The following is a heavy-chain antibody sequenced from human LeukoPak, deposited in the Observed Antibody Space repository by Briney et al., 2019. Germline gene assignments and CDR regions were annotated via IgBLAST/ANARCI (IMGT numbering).Heavy chain of an antibody. CDR3: ARPSQYSSSWPFDY. D-gene: IGHD6-13*01. J-gene: IGHJ4*02. V-gene: IGHV1-69*13. CDR1: GGTFSSYA. CDR2: IIPIFGTA. Sequence: ASVKVSCKASGGTFSSYAISWVRQAPGQGLEWMGGIIPIFGTANYAQKFQGRVTITADESTSTAYMELSSLRSEDTAVYYCARPSQYSSSWPFDYWGQGTLVTVSS.